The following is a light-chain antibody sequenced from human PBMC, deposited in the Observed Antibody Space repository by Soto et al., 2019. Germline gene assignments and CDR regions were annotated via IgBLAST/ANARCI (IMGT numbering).Light chain of an antibody. CDR1: HSNIGRNS. Sequence: QSVLTQPPSASGTPGQRVTIPCSGTHSNIGRNSVNWYLQLPGTAPGLLIFSSNQRPLGVPDRFSGSRSGTSASLAITGLRSEDDAYYYCAAWDDSLNGRVFGGGTKLTVL. CDR3: AAWDDSLNGRV. CDR2: SSN. V-gene: IGLV1-44*01. J-gene: IGLJ3*02.